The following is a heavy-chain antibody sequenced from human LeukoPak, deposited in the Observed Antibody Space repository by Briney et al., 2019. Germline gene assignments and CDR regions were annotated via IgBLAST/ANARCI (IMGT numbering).Heavy chain of an antibody. D-gene: IGHD3-22*01. CDR3: ARGKGYYDSSGSNSNWFDP. CDR1: GGSFSGYY. V-gene: IGHV4-34*01. Sequence: SETLSLTCAVYGGSFSGYYWSWIRQPPGKGLEWIGEINHSGSTNYNPSPKSRVTISVDTSKNQFPLKLSSVTAADTAVYYCARGKGYYDSSGSNSNWFDPWGQGTLVTVSS. J-gene: IGHJ5*02. CDR2: INHSGST.